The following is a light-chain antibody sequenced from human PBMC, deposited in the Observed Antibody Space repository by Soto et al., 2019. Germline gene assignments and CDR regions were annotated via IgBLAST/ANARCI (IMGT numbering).Light chain of an antibody. CDR1: QSVSSTY. CDR2: GAS. J-gene: IGKJ3*01. CDR3: QQYGSSPFT. V-gene: IGKV3-20*01. Sequence: EIVLTQSPGTLSLSPGERATLSCRASQSVSSTYLAWYQQKPGQAPRLLIYGASSRATGIPDRFSGSGSGTVFTLTISRREAEDFAVYYCQQYGSSPFTFGPGTKVDIK.